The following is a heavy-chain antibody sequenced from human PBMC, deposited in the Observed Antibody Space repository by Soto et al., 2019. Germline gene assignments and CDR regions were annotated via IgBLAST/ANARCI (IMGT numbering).Heavy chain of an antibody. CDR1: GFNFNSYT. CDR2: ISSRSGSSK. Sequence: EVQLVESGGGLVKPGGSLRLSCAASGFNFNSYTINWVRQAPGKRLEWLSSISSRSGSSKYYADSVKGRFTISRDNAKNSLYLQMNSLSADDTATYYCARKGVSNLDYWGQGTLVTVSS. CDR3: ARKGVSNLDY. J-gene: IGHJ4*02. D-gene: IGHD2-8*01. V-gene: IGHV3-21*04.